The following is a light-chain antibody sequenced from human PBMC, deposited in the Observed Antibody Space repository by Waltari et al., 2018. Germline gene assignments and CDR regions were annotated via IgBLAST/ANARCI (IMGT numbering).Light chain of an antibody. V-gene: IGKV3-11*01. CDR2: DAS. CDR1: QTVRGY. Sequence: EIVLTQSPATLSLSPGESATLSCRASQTVRGYFALYQHKLGQAPRLLMSDASKRATGIPARFSGSGSGTDFTLIITSLEPEDFAVYYCQHRSDWPLYTFGQGTKLELK. CDR3: QHRSDWPLYT. J-gene: IGKJ2*01.